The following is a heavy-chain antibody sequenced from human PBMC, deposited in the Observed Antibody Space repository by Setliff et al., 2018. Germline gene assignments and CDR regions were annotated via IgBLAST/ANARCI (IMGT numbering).Heavy chain of an antibody. Sequence: GVSLRLSCTASGLTFADAWMNWVRQAPGKGLEWVARVRSNSVGGTTEYGAPVKGRFTISRDDSTNTMSLQMNSLKTEDTAVYFCATRLGDFWGQGTLVTVSS. CDR2: VRSNSVGGTT. J-gene: IGHJ4*02. CDR1: GLTFADAW. V-gene: IGHV3-15*01. CDR3: ATRLGDF.